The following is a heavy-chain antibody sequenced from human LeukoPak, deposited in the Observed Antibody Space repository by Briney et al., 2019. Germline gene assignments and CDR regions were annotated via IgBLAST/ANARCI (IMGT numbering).Heavy chain of an antibody. Sequence: PGGSLRLSCAASGFTFTSYEMNSVRQAPGKGLEWVSYISGSGNTIYYAESVKGRFTISRDNAKNSVNLQMNSLRAEDTAVYYCARDHFDYWGQGTLVTVSS. CDR1: GFTFTSYE. CDR2: ISGSGNTI. V-gene: IGHV3-48*03. J-gene: IGHJ4*02. CDR3: ARDHFDY.